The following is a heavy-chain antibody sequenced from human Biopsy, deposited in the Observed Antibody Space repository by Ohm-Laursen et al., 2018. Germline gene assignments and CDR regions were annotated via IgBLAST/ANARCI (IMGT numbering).Heavy chain of an antibody. Sequence: SQTLSLTCVVSGGSFNGYFWSWIRQPPGKGLEWIGDNTQSGSTNYSPSLKSRVTISVDTAKKQFSLSLRPVTAADTAVYYCARVPLPGIGAAYQGRFLYGMDVWGQGTTVSVSS. V-gene: IGHV4-34*01. D-gene: IGHD6-13*01. CDR3: ARVPLPGIGAAYQGRFLYGMDV. J-gene: IGHJ6*02. CDR1: GGSFNGYF. CDR2: NTQSGST.